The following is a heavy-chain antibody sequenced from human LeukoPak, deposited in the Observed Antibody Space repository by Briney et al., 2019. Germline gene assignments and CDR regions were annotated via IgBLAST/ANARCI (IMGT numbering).Heavy chain of an antibody. Sequence: SETLSLTCTVSGGSISSYYWSWIRQPPRKGLEWIGYIYYSGSTNYNPSLKSRVTISVDTSKNQFSLKLSSVTAADTAVYYCARVPYYYDSSGGGNYYYYYMDVWGKGTTVTVSS. D-gene: IGHD3-22*01. J-gene: IGHJ6*03. CDR1: GGSISSYY. CDR3: ARVPYYYDSSGGGNYYYYYMDV. CDR2: IYYSGST. V-gene: IGHV4-59*01.